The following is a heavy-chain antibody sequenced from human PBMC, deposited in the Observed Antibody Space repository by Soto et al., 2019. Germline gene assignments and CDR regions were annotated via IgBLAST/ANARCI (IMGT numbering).Heavy chain of an antibody. D-gene: IGHD3-22*01. CDR1: GYSFTNYW. CDR3: ARQGDDASAYIVFDF. V-gene: IGHV5-51*01. Sequence: PGESLKISCSLSGYSFTNYWIGWVRQMPGKGLEWMGIVYPDDSDTRYSPSFQGQVTMSADRSISTAYLQWSSLKASDTAMYYCARQGDDASAYIVFDFWGQGTLVTVSS. CDR2: VYPDDSDT. J-gene: IGHJ4*02.